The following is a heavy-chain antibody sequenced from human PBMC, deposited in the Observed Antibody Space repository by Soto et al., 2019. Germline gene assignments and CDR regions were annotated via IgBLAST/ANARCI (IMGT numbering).Heavy chain of an antibody. Sequence: PSETLSLTCTVSGGSISIGDYYWRRIRQPPGKGLEWIGYIYYSGRTYYTPSLKGRVTLSVDTSQNQFSLKLSSVTAADTAVYYCARDSGSGYDSSRRYFDYWGQGTLVTVSS. CDR1: GGSISIGDYY. CDR3: ARDSGSGYDSSRRYFDY. V-gene: IGHV4-30-4*01. D-gene: IGHD3-22*01. J-gene: IGHJ4*02. CDR2: IYYSGRT.